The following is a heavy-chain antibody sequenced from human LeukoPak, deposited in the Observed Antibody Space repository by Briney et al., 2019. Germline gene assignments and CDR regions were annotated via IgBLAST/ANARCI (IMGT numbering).Heavy chain of an antibody. D-gene: IGHD3-10*01. V-gene: IGHV4-34*01. CDR2: INYSGST. Sequence: MPSETLSLTCTVSGGSISSHYWNWFRQSPGRGLEWIGEINYSGSTNYNPSLKSRVTISADTSKNQFSLKLSSVTAADTAIYYCVRRSDRSGSPLRNWGRGTLVTVSS. CDR3: VRRSDRSGSPLRN. CDR1: GGSISSHY. J-gene: IGHJ4*02.